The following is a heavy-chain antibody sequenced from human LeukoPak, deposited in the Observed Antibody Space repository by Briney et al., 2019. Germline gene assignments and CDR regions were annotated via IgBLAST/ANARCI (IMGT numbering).Heavy chain of an antibody. CDR3: ARDNVVDATSGIDY. Sequence: PSETLSLTCTVSGGSISSGSYYWSWIRQPAGKGLEWIGRIYTSGSTNYNPSLKSRVTISLDTSKQQFSLKVTSMTAADTAVYFCARDNVVDATSGIDYWGQGTLVTVSS. D-gene: IGHD2-15*01. CDR2: IYTSGST. V-gene: IGHV4-61*02. CDR1: GGSISSGSYY. J-gene: IGHJ4*02.